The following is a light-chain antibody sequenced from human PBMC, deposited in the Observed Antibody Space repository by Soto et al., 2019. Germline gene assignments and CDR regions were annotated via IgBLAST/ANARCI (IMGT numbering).Light chain of an antibody. J-gene: IGKJ4*01. CDR2: GAS. Sequence: EIVLTQSPGTLSLSPGERATLSCRASQSVSNRYIAWYQQKPGQAPRLLVYGASGRASGIPDRFSCSGSGTDFTLTISRLEPEDLAVYYCQQYGSPGPFGGGTKVEIK. CDR1: QSVSNRY. CDR3: QQYGSPGP. V-gene: IGKV3-20*01.